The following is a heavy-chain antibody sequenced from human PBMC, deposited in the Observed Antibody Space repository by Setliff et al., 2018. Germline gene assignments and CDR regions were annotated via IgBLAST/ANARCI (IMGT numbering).Heavy chain of an antibody. CDR1: GGSVSSHY. V-gene: IGHV4-59*08. CDR2: IFYSGDT. D-gene: IGHD5-18*01. Sequence: SETLSLTCTVSGGSVSSHYWSWIRQPPGKELEWIGFIFYSGDTKTNPSLKSRVTMSVDRSKNQFSLKLSSVTAADTAVYYCARRGYSYGYFDYWGQGTLVTVSS. CDR3: ARRGYSYGYFDY. J-gene: IGHJ4*02.